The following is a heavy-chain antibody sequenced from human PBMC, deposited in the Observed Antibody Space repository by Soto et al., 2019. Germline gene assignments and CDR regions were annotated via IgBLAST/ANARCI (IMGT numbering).Heavy chain of an antibody. V-gene: IGHV3-13*01. CDR2: IGTAGDT. J-gene: IGHJ6*02. CDR3: ARHSIAVAGPENPYYYYYYGMDV. Sequence: GGSLRLSCAASGFTFSSYDMHWVRQATGKGLEWVSAIGTAGDTYYPGSVKGRFTISRENAKNSLYLQMNSLRAEDTAVYYCARHSIAVAGPENPYYYYYYGMDVWGQWTTVTVSS. CDR1: GFTFSSYD. D-gene: IGHD6-19*01.